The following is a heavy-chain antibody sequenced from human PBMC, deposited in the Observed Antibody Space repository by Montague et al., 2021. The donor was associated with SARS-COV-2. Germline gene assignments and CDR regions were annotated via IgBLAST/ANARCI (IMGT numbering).Heavy chain of an antibody. D-gene: IGHD2-15*01. J-gene: IGHJ6*02. CDR3: ARTRESNKSCRHYGMDV. Sequence: PALVKPTQTLTLTCTFSGFSLTTSAMCVSWIRQPPGKALEWLARIDWDGDEYYTASLKSRLTITKDTSKDQVVLTMTNMDPADTATYYCARTRESNKSCRHYGMDVWGQGTTVTGSS. V-gene: IGHV2-70*11. CDR2: IDWDGDE. CDR1: GFSLTTSAMC.